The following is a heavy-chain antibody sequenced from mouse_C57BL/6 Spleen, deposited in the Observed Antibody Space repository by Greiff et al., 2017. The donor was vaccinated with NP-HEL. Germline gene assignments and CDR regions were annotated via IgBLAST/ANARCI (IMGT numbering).Heavy chain of an antibody. Sequence: EVQLQQSGPGLVKPSQSLSLTCSVTGYSITSGYYWNWIRQFPGNKLEWMGYISYDGSNNYNPSLKNQISITRDTSKNQFFLKLNSVTTEDTATYYYARGDYYGSSSAWFAYWGQGTLVTVSA. CDR1: GYSITSGYY. D-gene: IGHD1-1*01. CDR2: ISYDGSN. V-gene: IGHV3-6*01. J-gene: IGHJ3*01. CDR3: ARGDYYGSSSAWFAY.